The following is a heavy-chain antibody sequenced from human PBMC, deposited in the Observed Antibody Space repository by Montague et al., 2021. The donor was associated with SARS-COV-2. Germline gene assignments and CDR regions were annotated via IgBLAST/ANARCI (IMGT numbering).Heavy chain of an antibody. CDR1: GGSVSSGSYY. J-gene: IGHJ6*02. CDR3: ARDPLRITIFGVVTRYGMDV. CDR2: IYYSGST. V-gene: IGHV4-61*01. Sequence: SETLSLTCIVSGGSVSSGSYYWSWIRQPPGKGLEWIGYIYYSGSTNYNPSLKSRVTISVDTSKNQFSLKLSSVTAADTAVYYCARDPLRITIFGVVTRYGMDVWGQGTRVTVSS. D-gene: IGHD3-3*01.